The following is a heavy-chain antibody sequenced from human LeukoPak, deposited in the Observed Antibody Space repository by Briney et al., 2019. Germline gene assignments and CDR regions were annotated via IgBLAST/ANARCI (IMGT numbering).Heavy chain of an antibody. CDR2: INPNSGGT. Sequence: ASVKVSCKASGYTFTGYYMHWVRQAPGQGLEWMGWINPNSGGTNYAQKFQGRVTMTRDTSISTAYMEPSRLRSDDTAVYYCASSGGLGGKSIDYWGQGTLVTVSS. CDR1: GYTFTGYY. V-gene: IGHV1-2*02. D-gene: IGHD4-23*01. CDR3: ASSGGLGGKSIDY. J-gene: IGHJ4*02.